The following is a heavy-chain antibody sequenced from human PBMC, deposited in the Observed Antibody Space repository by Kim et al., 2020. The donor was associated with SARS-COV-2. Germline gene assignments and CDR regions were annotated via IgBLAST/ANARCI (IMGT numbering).Heavy chain of an antibody. D-gene: IGHD3-3*01. J-gene: IGHJ4*02. V-gene: IGHV4-4*06. Sequence: SRVTMSVDTSKNQFSLKLSSVTAADTAVYYCARAEGGITIFGVVIRHSDYWGQGTLVTVSS. CDR3: ARAEGGITIFGVVIRHSDY.